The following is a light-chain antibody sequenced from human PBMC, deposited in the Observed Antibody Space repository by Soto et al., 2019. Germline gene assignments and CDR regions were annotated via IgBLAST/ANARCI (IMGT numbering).Light chain of an antibody. V-gene: IGLV3-21*02. Sequence: SYELTQPPSVSVAPGQTARITCGGIDIGSKSVHWYQQKPGQAPVVVVYDDSDRPSGIPERFSGSNSGNTATLTISRVEAGDEADYYCHVWDSTSDHQVFGTGTKVTVL. CDR2: DDS. CDR1: DIGSKS. CDR3: HVWDSTSDHQV. J-gene: IGLJ1*01.